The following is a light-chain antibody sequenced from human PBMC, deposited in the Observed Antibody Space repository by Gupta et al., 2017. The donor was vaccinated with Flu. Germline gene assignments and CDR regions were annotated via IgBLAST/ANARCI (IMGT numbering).Light chain of an antibody. CDR3: CSYAGSSTSRV. CDR1: SSDVGSYNL. J-gene: IGLJ3*02. CDR2: EGS. V-gene: IGLV2-23*01. Sequence: QSALTQPASVSGSPGPPITISCTGTSSDVGSYNLVSWYQQHPGKAPKLMIYEGSKRPSGVSNRFSGSKSGNTASLTISGLQAEDEADYYCCSYAGSSTSRVFGGGTKLTVL.